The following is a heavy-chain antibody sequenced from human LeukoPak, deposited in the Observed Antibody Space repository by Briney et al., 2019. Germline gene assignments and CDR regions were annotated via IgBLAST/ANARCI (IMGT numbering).Heavy chain of an antibody. D-gene: IGHD6-13*01. J-gene: IGHJ4*02. CDR3: ARSSSSWYGDFDY. Sequence: SVKVSCKASGGTFSSYAISWVRQAPGQGLEWMGGIIPIFGTANYAQEFQGRVTVTTDESTSTAYMELSSLRSEDTAVYYCARSSSSWYGDFDYWGQGTLVTVSS. CDR1: GGTFSSYA. CDR2: IIPIFGTA. V-gene: IGHV1-69*05.